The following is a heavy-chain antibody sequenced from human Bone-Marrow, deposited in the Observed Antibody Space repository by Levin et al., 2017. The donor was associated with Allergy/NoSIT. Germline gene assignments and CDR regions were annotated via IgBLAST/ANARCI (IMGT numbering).Heavy chain of an antibody. CDR1: GFTFSSYD. D-gene: IGHD3-10*01. V-gene: IGHV3-13*01. CDR2: IGTAGDT. Sequence: PGGSLRLSCAASGFTFSSYDMHWVRQATGKGLEWVSAIGTAGDTYYPGSVKGRFTISRENAKNSLYLQMNSLRAGDTAVYYCARGGPLWFGEVKYGMDVWGQGTTVTVSS. J-gene: IGHJ6*02. CDR3: ARGGPLWFGEVKYGMDV.